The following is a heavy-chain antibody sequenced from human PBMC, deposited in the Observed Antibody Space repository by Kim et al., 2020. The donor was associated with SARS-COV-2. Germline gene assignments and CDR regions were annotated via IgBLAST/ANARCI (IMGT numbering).Heavy chain of an antibody. J-gene: IGHJ4*02. CDR1: GYTFTTYG. CDR2: ISGNKGYT. Sequence: ASVKVSCKASGYTFTTYGISWVRQAPGQGLEWMGWISGNKGYTNYAQKFQGRVSMTTDTSTSTAYMELRSLGSDDTAVYYCARWCCTGGSCYWGDYFDYWGQGTLVTVSS. D-gene: IGHD2-15*01. CDR3: ARWCCTGGSCYWGDYFDY. V-gene: IGHV1-18*01.